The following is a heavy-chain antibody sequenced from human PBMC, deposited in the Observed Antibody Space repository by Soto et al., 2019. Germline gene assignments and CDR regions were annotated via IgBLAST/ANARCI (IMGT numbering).Heavy chain of an antibody. CDR3: AREMTTRGMGV. D-gene: IGHD1-1*01. CDR2: MNPNSGNT. Sequence: QVHLVQSGAEVKKPGASVKVSCKASGYTFTSYDINWVRQATGQGLEWMGWMNPNSGNTGYAQKFPGRVTMPRNTSISTAYMELSSRRSEDTGVYYCAREMTTRGMGVWGQGTTVTVSS. CDR1: GYTFTSYD. J-gene: IGHJ6*02. V-gene: IGHV1-8*01.